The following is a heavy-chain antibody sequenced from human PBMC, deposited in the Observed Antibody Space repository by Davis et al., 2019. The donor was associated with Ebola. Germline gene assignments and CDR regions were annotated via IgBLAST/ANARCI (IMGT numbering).Heavy chain of an antibody. V-gene: IGHV1-2*04. D-gene: IGHD4-17*01. CDR2: IDPNSGGT. Sequence: ASVKVSCKASGYTFTGYYMHWVRQAPGQGLEWMGWIDPNSGGTNYAQKFQGWVTMTRDTSISTAYMELSRLRSDDTAVYYCARSMGLGTTLDYWGQGTLVTVSS. J-gene: IGHJ4*02. CDR1: GYTFTGYY. CDR3: ARSMGLGTTLDY.